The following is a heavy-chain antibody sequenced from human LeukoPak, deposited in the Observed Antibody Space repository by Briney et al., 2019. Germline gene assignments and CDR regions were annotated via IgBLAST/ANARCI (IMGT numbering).Heavy chain of an antibody. CDR2: INYSGAT. CDR3: ARGVYIAAAQYGY. CDR1: SVSISSHY. J-gene: IGHJ4*02. D-gene: IGHD6-13*01. V-gene: IGHV4-59*11. Sequence: SETLSLTCTVSSVSISSHYWSWIRQPPGKGLEWIGYINYSGATNYNPSLKNLVNISVATSKHQFSRKLSSVTVGDTAVYYCARGVYIAAAQYGYWGQGTLVTVPS.